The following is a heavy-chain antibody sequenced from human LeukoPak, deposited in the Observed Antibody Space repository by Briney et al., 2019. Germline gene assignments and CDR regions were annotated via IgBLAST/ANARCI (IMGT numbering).Heavy chain of an antibody. Sequence: SVKVSCKACGGTFRSYAISWVRQGPGQGLEWMGRIIPILGIANYAQKFQGRVTITAYKSTSTAYMELSSLRSEDTAVYYCARGGYSYGNPFDYWGQGTLVTVSS. D-gene: IGHD5-18*01. V-gene: IGHV1-69*04. CDR2: IIPILGIA. J-gene: IGHJ4*02. CDR1: GGTFRSYA. CDR3: ARGGYSYGNPFDY.